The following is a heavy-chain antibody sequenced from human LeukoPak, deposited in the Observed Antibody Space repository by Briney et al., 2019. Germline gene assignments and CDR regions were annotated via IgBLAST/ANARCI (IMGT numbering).Heavy chain of an antibody. V-gene: IGHV2-5*02. Sequence: SGPTLVKPTQTLTLTCTVSAFSLSSSGVGVGWIRQPPGKALEWLALIFWDDDKRYRPSLKSRLTISKDTSKNQVVLTITNMDPVDTATYYCAHLRCSSTSCYGKYAFDIWGQGTTVTVSS. J-gene: IGHJ3*02. CDR2: IFWDDDK. CDR1: AFSLSSSGVG. CDR3: AHLRCSSTSCYGKYAFDI. D-gene: IGHD2-2*01.